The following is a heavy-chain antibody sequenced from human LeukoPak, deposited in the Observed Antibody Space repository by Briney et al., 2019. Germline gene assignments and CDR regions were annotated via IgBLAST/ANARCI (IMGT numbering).Heavy chain of an antibody. CDR2: ISAYNGNT. D-gene: IGHD1-26*01. CDR3: ARGWELPPQYYGMDV. Sequence: GASVKVSCKASGYTFTSYGISWVRQAPGQGLEWMGWISAYNGNTNHAQKLQGRVTMTTDTSTSTAYMELRSLRSDDTAVYYCARGWELPPQYYGMDVWGQGTTVTVSS. J-gene: IGHJ6*02. CDR1: GYTFTSYG. V-gene: IGHV1-18*01.